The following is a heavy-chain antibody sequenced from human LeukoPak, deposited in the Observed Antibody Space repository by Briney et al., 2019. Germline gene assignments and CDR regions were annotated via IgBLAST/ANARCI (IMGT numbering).Heavy chain of an antibody. J-gene: IGHJ6*03. CDR2: ISHSGSA. Sequence: PSETLSLTCAVYGGSLSGYSWSWIRQPPGKGLEWIGEISHSGSATYNPSLESRVTISLDTSNNRFSLKLTSPTAADTAVFYCARSKTTVVTPTFGFHYYHYMDVWGKGTTVTVSS. CDR3: ARSKTTVVTPTFGFHYYHYMDV. V-gene: IGHV4-34*01. D-gene: IGHD4-23*01. CDR1: GGSLSGYS.